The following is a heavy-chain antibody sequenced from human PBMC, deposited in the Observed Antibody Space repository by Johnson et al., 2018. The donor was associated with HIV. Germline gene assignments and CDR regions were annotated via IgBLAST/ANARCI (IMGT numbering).Heavy chain of an antibody. D-gene: IGHD1-26*01. CDR1: GFTFSSYD. Sequence: VQLVESGGGLVQPGGSLRLSCAASGFTFSSYDMHWVRQATGKGLEWVSAIGTAGDTYYRGSVKGRFTISRENAKNSLYLQMNSLRAEDTAVYYCARDQAVGATSDAFDIWGQGTMVTVSS. V-gene: IGHV3-13*01. CDR3: ARDQAVGATSDAFDI. CDR2: IGTAGDT. J-gene: IGHJ3*02.